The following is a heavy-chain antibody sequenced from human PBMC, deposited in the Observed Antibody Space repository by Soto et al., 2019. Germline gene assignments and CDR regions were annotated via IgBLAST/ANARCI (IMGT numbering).Heavy chain of an antibody. Sequence: QVQLVQSGVEVKKPGASVKVSCKASGYTFTDYRMIWVRQAPGQLLEWMGIINPSGGSTNYAPNFQGSVTLTRDSFTSTVCMELSNLRSEDTAVYYCARPAGRLANWFDPWGQGTLVTVSS. CDR1: GYTFTDYR. D-gene: IGHD6-6*01. CDR3: ARPAGRLANWFDP. CDR2: INPSGGST. J-gene: IGHJ5*02. V-gene: IGHV1-46*01.